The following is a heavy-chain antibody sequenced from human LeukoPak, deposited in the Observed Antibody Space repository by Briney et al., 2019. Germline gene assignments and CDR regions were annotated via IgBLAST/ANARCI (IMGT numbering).Heavy chain of an antibody. V-gene: IGHV4-4*07. Sequence: SETLSLTCSVSGGSFSSYFWSWVRQPAGKGLEWIGRIYPSGNTNYNPSLKSRVTLSVNTSKTHFSLRLISVTAADTAVYYCAREDSGSYYNYYYFYMDCGGKGTTVTIS. CDR1: GGSFSSYF. D-gene: IGHD3-10*01. CDR2: IYPSGNT. CDR3: AREDSGSYYNYYYFYMDC. J-gene: IGHJ6*03.